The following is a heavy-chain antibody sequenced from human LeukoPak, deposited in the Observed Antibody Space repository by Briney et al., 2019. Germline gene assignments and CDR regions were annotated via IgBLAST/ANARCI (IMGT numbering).Heavy chain of an antibody. V-gene: IGHV3-7*03. Sequence: GGSLRLSCAASGFTFSSYWMNWARLAPGKGLEWVASINHNGNVNYYVDSVKGRFTISRDNAKNSLYLQMSNLRAENTAVYFCARGGALYVWGQGATVTVSS. CDR3: ARGGALYV. J-gene: IGHJ6*02. D-gene: IGHD4/OR15-4a*01. CDR1: GFTFSSYW. CDR2: INHNGNVN.